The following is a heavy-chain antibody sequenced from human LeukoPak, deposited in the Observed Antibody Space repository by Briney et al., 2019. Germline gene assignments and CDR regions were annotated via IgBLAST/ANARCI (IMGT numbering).Heavy chain of an antibody. J-gene: IGHJ4*02. V-gene: IGHV3-21*01. CDR1: GFTFSSYS. Sequence: GGSLRLSCAVSGFTFSSYSMNWVRQAPGKGLEWVSIISPDSRATIYADSVKGRFTTSRDNAKNSLYLQMNSPRVEDTAVYYCAASPPGGPIEYWDQGALVTVSS. CDR2: ISPDSRAT. D-gene: IGHD3-16*01. CDR3: AASPPGGPIEY.